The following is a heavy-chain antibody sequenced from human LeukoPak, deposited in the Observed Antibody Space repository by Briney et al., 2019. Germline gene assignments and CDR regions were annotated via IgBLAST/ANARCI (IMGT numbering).Heavy chain of an antibody. V-gene: IGHV3-15*01. CDR2: IKSKTDGGTT. CDR1: GITFSNAW. D-gene: IGHD5-12*01. Sequence: KPGGSLRLSCAASGITFSNAWMTWVRQAPGKGLEWVGRIKSKTDGGTTDHAAPVKGRFIISRDDSKNTVYLQMNSLRAEDTAVYYCARDDVDILATAVAATGHYYYYYGMDVWGQGTTVTVSS. J-gene: IGHJ6*02. CDR3: ARDDVDILATAVAATGHYYYYYGMDV.